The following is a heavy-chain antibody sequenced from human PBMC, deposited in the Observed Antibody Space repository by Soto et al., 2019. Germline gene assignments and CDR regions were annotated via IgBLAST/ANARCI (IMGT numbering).Heavy chain of an antibody. Sequence: EVQLVESGGGLVKPGGSLRLSCAASGFTFSSYSMNWVHQAPGKGLEWVSSISSSSSYIYYADSVKGRFTISRDNAKNSLYLQMNSLRAEDTAVYYCARNWAYGSGSHDAFDIWGRGTMVTVSS. CDR2: ISSSSSYI. J-gene: IGHJ3*02. CDR1: GFTFSSYS. CDR3: ARNWAYGSGSHDAFDI. V-gene: IGHV3-21*01. D-gene: IGHD3-10*01.